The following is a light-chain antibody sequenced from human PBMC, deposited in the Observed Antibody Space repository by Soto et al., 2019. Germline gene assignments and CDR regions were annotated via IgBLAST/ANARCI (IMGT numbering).Light chain of an antibody. CDR2: DAS. CDR1: QRISNW. V-gene: IGKV1-5*01. CDR3: QHYNSPWT. Sequence: IQLTQSASPLSASVGDRVIITCRASQRISNWLAWYQQKPGKAPKVLIYDASNLKSGVPSRFSGSGSGTVFTLTISSLHPDYFATYYCQHYNSPWTFGQGTKVDIK. J-gene: IGKJ1*01.